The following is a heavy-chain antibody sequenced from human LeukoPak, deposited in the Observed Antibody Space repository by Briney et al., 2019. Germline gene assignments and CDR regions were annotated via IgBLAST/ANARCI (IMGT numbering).Heavy chain of an antibody. V-gene: IGHV3-23*01. CDR2: ITASGGST. D-gene: IGHD1-26*01. Sequence: GGSLRLSCAASGFTFSSFAMNWVRQAPGKGLEWVSGITASGGSTYYPDSVKGRFTISRDNSKDMVYLQMNGLRAEDTALYYCGEVVGGKGWVSDCWGQGTLVTVSS. CDR1: GFTFSSFA. CDR3: GEVVGGKGWVSDC. J-gene: IGHJ4*02.